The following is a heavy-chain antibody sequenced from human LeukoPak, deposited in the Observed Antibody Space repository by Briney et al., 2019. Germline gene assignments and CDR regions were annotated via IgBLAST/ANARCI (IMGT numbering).Heavy chain of an antibody. CDR3: ASRVGSLDY. D-gene: IGHD1-26*01. Sequence: SETLSLTCAVYGGSFSGYYWSWIRQPPGKGPEWIGEINHSGSTNYNPSLKSRVTISVDTSKNQFSLKLSSVTAADTAVYYCASRVGSLDYWGQGTLVTVSS. J-gene: IGHJ4*02. V-gene: IGHV4-34*01. CDR2: INHSGST. CDR1: GGSFSGYY.